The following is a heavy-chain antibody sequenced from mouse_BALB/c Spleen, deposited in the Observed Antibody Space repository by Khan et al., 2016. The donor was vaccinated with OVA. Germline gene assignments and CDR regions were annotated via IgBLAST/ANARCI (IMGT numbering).Heavy chain of an antibody. Sequence: QVQLKESGAELVKPGASVRLSCKASGYTFTSYYLYWVKQRPRQGLEWIGDINPSNGDTNFNEKFKSKATLTVDKSSSTAYIHLNSLTSEDSAVYYCTRSGYGSFAYWGQGTLVTVSA. CDR3: TRSGYGSFAY. J-gene: IGHJ3*01. V-gene: IGHV1-53*01. CDR2: INPSNGDT. D-gene: IGHD2-2*01. CDR1: GYTFTSYY.